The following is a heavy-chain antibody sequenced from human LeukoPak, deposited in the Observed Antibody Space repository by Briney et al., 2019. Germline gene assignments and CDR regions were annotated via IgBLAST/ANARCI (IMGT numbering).Heavy chain of an antibody. Sequence: PGGSLRLSCAASGFTVSSNYMSWVRQAPGKGLEWVSVIYTGGSTHYADSVKGRFTISRDNSKNTLYLQMNSLRAEDTAVYYCARAGEDIVTYYYYYGMDVWGQGTTVTVSS. CDR2: IYTGGST. D-gene: IGHD5-12*01. CDR1: GFTVSSNY. CDR3: ARAGEDIVTYYYYYGMDV. V-gene: IGHV3-66*01. J-gene: IGHJ6*02.